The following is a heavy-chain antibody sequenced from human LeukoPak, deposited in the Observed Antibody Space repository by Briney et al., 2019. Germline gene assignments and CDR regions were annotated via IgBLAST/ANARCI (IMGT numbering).Heavy chain of an antibody. D-gene: IGHD6-13*01. J-gene: IGHJ5*02. CDR3: ARDPRSSPDNNWFDP. V-gene: IGHV4-34*01. Sequence: SETLSLTCAVYGGSFSGYYWNWIRQPPGKGLEWIGEIYHSGSTNYSPSLKSRVTISVDNSKNQFSLKLSSVTAADTAVYYCARDPRSSPDNNWFDPWGQGTLVTVSS. CDR2: IYHSGST. CDR1: GGSFSGYY.